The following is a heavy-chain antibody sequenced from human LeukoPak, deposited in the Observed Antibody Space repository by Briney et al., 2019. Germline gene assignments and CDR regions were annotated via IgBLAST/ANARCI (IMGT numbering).Heavy chain of an antibody. V-gene: IGHV4-39*01. CDR2: LNYGWST. Sequence: SETLSLTCTVSGDSISTSIYYWGWIRQPPGKELDWIGALNYGWSTYYNPSLKTRVTISVDTSKNQFSLRLHSVTAADTAVYYSARHAYYYESSGYFSPFHYWGQGTLLTVSS. CDR1: GDSISTSIYY. CDR3: ARHAYYYESSGYFSPFHY. J-gene: IGHJ4*02. D-gene: IGHD3-22*01.